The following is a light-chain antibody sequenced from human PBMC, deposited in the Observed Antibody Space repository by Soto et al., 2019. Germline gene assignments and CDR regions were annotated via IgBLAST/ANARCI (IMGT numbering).Light chain of an antibody. CDR2: AAS. CDR3: LQDYNYPWT. CDR1: RYIRSD. J-gene: IGKJ1*01. Sequence: IQMTQSPSSLSASVGDRVTITCRASRYIRSDLSWYQQRPGQAPKVLIYAASSLQSGVPSRFSGSGSGTDFTLTFSSLQPEDFATYYCLQDYNYPWTFGQGTKVEIK. V-gene: IGKV1-6*01.